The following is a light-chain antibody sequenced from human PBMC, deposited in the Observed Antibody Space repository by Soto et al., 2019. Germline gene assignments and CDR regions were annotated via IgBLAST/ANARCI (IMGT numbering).Light chain of an antibody. Sequence: EIVMTQSPVTLSVSPGERATLSCRASQSVGSHLAWYQQRPGQAPRLLIYGASYRATGIPPRFSGSGSGTDFTITISSLQSEDFAVYYCQQYDNWPPFTFGPGTKVDIK. V-gene: IGKV3-15*01. CDR3: QQYDNWPPFT. J-gene: IGKJ3*01. CDR1: QSVGSH. CDR2: GAS.